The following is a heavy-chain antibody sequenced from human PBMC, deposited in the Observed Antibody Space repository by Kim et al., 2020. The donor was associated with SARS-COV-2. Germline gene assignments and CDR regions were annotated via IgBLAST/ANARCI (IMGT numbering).Heavy chain of an antibody. J-gene: IGHJ4*02. Sequence: GGSLRLSCAASGLTVSTNYMSWVRQAPGKGLEWVSVIHSDGTTHYADSVKGRFTISRDNSKNTVYLQMNSLRVEDTAIYFCARDPGYGVGTSYEGSWGQGTLVSVSS. V-gene: IGHV3-66*01. CDR2: IHSDGTT. CDR1: GLTVSTNY. D-gene: IGHD3-10*01. CDR3: ARDPGYGVGTSYEGS.